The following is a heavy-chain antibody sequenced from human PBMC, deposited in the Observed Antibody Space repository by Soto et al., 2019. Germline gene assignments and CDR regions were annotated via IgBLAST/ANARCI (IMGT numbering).Heavy chain of an antibody. CDR1: GDRFTSYY. Sequence: GTSVKLSCEACGDRFTSYYMHWVRQAPKQGLEWMGIINPSGGSTSYAQKFQGRVTMTRDTSTSTVYMELSSLRSEDTAVYYCASSTAMVYYYYGMDVWGQGTTVTVSS. CDR2: INPSGGST. V-gene: IGHV1-46*01. CDR3: ASSTAMVYYYYGMDV. D-gene: IGHD5-18*01. J-gene: IGHJ6*02.